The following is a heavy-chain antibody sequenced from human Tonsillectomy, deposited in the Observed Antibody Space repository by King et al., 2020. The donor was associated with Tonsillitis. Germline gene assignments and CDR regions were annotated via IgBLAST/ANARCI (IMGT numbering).Heavy chain of an antibody. Sequence: LQLQESGSGLVKTSQTLSLTCAVSGGSISNDGYSWSWIRQPPGKGLEWIGYMSHSGSTYYNPSLKSRVTISEDRSKNQFSLKLSSLTAADTAVYYCAGLSFPLTRYYYYGLAVWGQGTTVTVSS. CDR1: GGSISNDGYS. V-gene: IGHV4-30-2*01. D-gene: IGHD3-16*01. J-gene: IGHJ6*02. CDR3: AGLSFPLTRYYYYGLAV. CDR2: MSHSGST.